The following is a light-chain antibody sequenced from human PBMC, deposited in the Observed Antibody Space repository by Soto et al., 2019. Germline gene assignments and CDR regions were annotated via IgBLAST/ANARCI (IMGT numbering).Light chain of an antibody. CDR2: VAS. CDR1: QTISSN. Sequence: EIVMTQSPATLSLVPGERATLSCRASQTISSNLAWYQQKPGQAPRLITYVASCRGTCISSRFSGSGSRTEFTLTISGVEPDDCAVYYCQQYYNWPRAFGQGTK. J-gene: IGKJ1*01. CDR3: QQYYNWPRA. V-gene: IGKV3-15*01.